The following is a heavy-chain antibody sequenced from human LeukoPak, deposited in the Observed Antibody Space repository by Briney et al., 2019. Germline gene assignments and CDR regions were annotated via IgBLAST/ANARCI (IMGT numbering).Heavy chain of an antibody. V-gene: IGHV4-31*03. D-gene: IGHD4-11*01. CDR3: ARDTRGKDYSNYGAWFDP. CDR1: GGSISSGGYY. J-gene: IGHJ5*02. CDR2: IYYSGST. Sequence: PSQTLSLTCTVSGGSISSGGYYWSWIRQHAGKGLEWIGYIYYSGSTYYNPSLKSRVTISVDTSKNQFSLKLSSVTAADTAVYYCARDTRGKDYSNYGAWFDPWGQGTLVTVSS.